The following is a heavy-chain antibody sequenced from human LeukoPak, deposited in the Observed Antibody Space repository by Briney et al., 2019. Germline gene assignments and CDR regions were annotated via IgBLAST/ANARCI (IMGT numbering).Heavy chain of an antibody. D-gene: IGHD3-10*01. Sequence: NPSETLSLTCTVSGGSISSSSYYWGWIRQPPGKGLEWIGSIYYSGSTYYNPSLKSRVTISVDTSKNQFSLKLSSVTAADTAVYYCARVCAPITMVRGDHGMDVWGQGTTVTVSS. CDR2: IYYSGST. CDR3: ARVCAPITMVRGDHGMDV. J-gene: IGHJ6*02. V-gene: IGHV4-39*07. CDR1: GGSISSSSYY.